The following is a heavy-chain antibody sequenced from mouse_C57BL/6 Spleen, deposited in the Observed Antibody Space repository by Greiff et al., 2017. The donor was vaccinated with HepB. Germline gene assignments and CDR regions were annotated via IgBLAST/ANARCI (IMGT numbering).Heavy chain of an antibody. CDR3: ARRGDYYGSSYDWFAY. CDR2: IYPGGGYT. Sequence: VQLQQSGAELVRPGTSVKMSCKASGYTFTNYWIGWAKQRPGHGLEWIGDIYPGGGYTNYNEKFKGKATLTVDKSSSTAYMELRSLTSEDTAVYYCARRGDYYGSSYDWFAYWGQGTLVTVSA. V-gene: IGHV1-63*01. D-gene: IGHD1-1*01. J-gene: IGHJ3*01. CDR1: GYTFTNYW.